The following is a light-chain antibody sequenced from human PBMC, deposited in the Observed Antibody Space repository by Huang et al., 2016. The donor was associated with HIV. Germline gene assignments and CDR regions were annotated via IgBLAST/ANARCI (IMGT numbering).Light chain of an antibody. V-gene: IGKV1-9*01. CDR1: QGISNS. J-gene: IGKJ4*01. CDR3: PQLKTYPVT. CDR2: AAS. Sequence: IQLTQSPSSLSASIGDRVTITCRASQGISNSLAWYQQRPGEAPKLLIFAASALQPGVPSRFSGTGSETDFTLTITSLQPEDFATYYCPQLKTYPVTFGGGTRV.